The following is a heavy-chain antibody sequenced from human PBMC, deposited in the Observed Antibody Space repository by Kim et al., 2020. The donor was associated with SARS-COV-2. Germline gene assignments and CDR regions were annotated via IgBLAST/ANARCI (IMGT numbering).Heavy chain of an antibody. J-gene: IGHJ5*02. CDR3: ARDLYDILTTLNWFDP. D-gene: IGHD3-9*01. V-gene: IGHV7-4-1*02. Sequence: ASVKVSCKASGYTFTSYAMNWVRQAPGQGLEWMGWINTNTGNPTYAQGFTGRFVFSLDTSVSTAYLQISSLKAEDTAVYYCARDLYDILTTLNWFDPWGQGTLVTVSS. CDR1: GYTFTSYA. CDR2: INTNTGNP.